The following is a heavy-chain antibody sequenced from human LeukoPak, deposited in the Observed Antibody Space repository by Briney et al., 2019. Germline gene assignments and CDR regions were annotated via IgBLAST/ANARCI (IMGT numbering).Heavy chain of an antibody. D-gene: IGHD2-2*01. CDR3: AKGGTRYCSSTSCRGTINYYYYGMGV. CDR2: ISYDGSDE. V-gene: IGHV3-30*18. Sequence: GGSLRLSCAASGFTLNTYGMHWVRQTPGKGLEWGAGISYDGSDEYYADSVKGRFTISRDNSMNTLYLQMNSLRAEDTAVFYCAKGGTRYCSSTSCRGTINYYYYGMGVWGQGTTVTVSS. J-gene: IGHJ6*02. CDR1: GFTLNTYG.